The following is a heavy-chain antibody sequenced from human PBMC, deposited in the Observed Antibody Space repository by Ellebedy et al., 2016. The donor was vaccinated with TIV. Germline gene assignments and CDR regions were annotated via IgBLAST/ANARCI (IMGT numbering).Heavy chain of an antibody. J-gene: IGHJ4*02. CDR3: ARARFGGVIFDY. V-gene: IGHV1-58*01. CDR1: GFTFTSSA. Sequence: SVKVSXKASGFTFTSSAVQWVRQARGQRLEWIGWIVVGSGNTSYAQKFQGRVTMTRDTSTSTVYMELSSLRSEDTAVYYCARARFGGVIFDYWGQGTLVTVSS. CDR2: IVVGSGNT. D-gene: IGHD3-16*01.